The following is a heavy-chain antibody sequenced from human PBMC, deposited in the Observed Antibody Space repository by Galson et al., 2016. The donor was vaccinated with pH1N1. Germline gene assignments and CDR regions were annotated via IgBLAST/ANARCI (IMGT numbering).Heavy chain of an antibody. V-gene: IGHV1-2*02. D-gene: IGHD2-8*01. CDR2: FNPHSGGI. Sequence: QSGAEVKKPGESLKVSCKASGYTFSGYYINWLRQAPGQGLEWLGWFNPHSGGINYAQEFQGRVTMTSDTSITTAFLELSRLTSDDTAIYYCARIFHCTSGTCYRRKFDYWGQGTLVAVSS. CDR1: GYTFSGYY. J-gene: IGHJ4*02. CDR3: ARIFHCTSGTCYRRKFDY.